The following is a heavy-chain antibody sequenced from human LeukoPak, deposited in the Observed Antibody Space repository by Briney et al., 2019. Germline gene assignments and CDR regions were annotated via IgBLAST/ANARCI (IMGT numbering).Heavy chain of an antibody. V-gene: IGHV1-46*01. D-gene: IGHD2-15*01. CDR2: ITPSDGST. CDR3: ARDVVVEVGMLPTDSWFDP. Sequence: ASEKLACKTTGYSFTTYYIHWMRQAPGRGLEWMGIITPSDGSTSSAQKFQGRVTMTSDTSTSTVYMELSSLTYDDTAVYYCARDVVVEVGMLPTDSWFDPWGRGTLVAVSS. J-gene: IGHJ5*02. CDR1: GYSFTTYY.